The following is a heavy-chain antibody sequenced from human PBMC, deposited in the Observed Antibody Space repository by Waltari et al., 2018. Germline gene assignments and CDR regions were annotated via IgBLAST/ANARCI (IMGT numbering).Heavy chain of an antibody. CDR3: ARDQEYYDSSGYQRHDAFDI. Sequence: QVQLQESGPGLVKPSETLSLTCTVSGGSISSYYWSWIRQPPGKGLEWIGYIYYSGSTNYNPSLKSRVTIAGDTAKNQFSLKLSSVTAADTAVYYCARDQEYYDSSGYQRHDAFDIWGQGTMVTVSS. D-gene: IGHD3-22*01. J-gene: IGHJ3*02. V-gene: IGHV4-59*01. CDR1: GGSISSYY. CDR2: IYYSGST.